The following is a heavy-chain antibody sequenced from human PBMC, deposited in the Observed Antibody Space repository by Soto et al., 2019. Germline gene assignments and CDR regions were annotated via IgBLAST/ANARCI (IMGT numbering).Heavy chain of an antibody. Sequence: GGSLRLSCTASGFSFSNHWMYWVRRAPGKGLEWVAYIKQDGSETHYVDSVEGRFTISRDNAKNSLYLQMNSLRAEDTAVYYCARDQAFTIFGVVIISEGAFDIWGQGTMVTVSS. CDR1: GFSFSNHW. V-gene: IGHV3-7*01. D-gene: IGHD3-3*01. CDR2: IKQDGSET. J-gene: IGHJ3*02. CDR3: ARDQAFTIFGVVIISEGAFDI.